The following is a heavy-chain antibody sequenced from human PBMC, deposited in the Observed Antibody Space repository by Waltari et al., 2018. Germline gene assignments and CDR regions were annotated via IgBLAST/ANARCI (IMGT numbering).Heavy chain of an antibody. V-gene: IGHV4-4*07. CDR3: ARENRGRSYSHFDY. CDR1: GGSISNYF. Sequence: QVQLQESGPGLVKPSETLSLTCTAPGGSISNYFWSWIRQPAGKGLEWIGRIYTSENTNYNPSLKSRVTMSVDTSKNQFSLKLNSVTAADTAVYYCARENRGRSYSHFDYWGQGTLVTVSS. D-gene: IGHD1-26*01. J-gene: IGHJ4*02. CDR2: IYTSENT.